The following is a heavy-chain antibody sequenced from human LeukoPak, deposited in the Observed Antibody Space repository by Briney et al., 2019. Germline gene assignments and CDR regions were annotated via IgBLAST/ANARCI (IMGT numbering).Heavy chain of an antibody. Sequence: GASVKVSCKASGYTFTSYYMHWVRQARGQGLEWMGIINPSGGSTSYAQKFQGRVTMTRDMSTSTVYMELSSLRSEDTAVYYCARSAPFHAFDIWGQGTMVNVSS. D-gene: IGHD2-21*01. CDR1: GYTFTSYY. CDR2: INPSGGST. CDR3: ARSAPFHAFDI. V-gene: IGHV1-46*01. J-gene: IGHJ3*02.